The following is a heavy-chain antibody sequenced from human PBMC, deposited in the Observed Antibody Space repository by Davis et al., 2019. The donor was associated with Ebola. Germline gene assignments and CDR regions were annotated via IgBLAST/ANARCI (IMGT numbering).Heavy chain of an antibody. CDR1: GFTVSSNY. D-gene: IGHD5-18*01. V-gene: IGHV3-53*04. CDR2: IYSGGST. J-gene: IGHJ4*02. CDR3: ARAIQLWHEYYFDY. Sequence: PGGSLRLSCAASGFTVSSNYMSWVRQAPGKGLEWVSVIYSGGSTYYADSVKGRFTISRHNSKNTLYLQMNSLRAEDTAVYYCARAIQLWHEYYFDYWGQGTLVTVSS.